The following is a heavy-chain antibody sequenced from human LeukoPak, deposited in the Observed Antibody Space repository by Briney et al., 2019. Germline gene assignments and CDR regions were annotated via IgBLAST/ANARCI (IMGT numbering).Heavy chain of an antibody. Sequence: SETLSLTCTVSGGSITGYHWSWIRQPPGKGLEWIGYIYSNEATEYNPSLKSRVTISVDTSKNQFSLKLSSVTAADTAVYYCARGFYDSSAYDYYFDYWGQGTLVTVSS. V-gene: IGHV4-59*01. D-gene: IGHD3-22*01. CDR1: GGSITGYH. CDR3: ARGFYDSSAYDYYFDY. CDR2: IYSNEAT. J-gene: IGHJ4*02.